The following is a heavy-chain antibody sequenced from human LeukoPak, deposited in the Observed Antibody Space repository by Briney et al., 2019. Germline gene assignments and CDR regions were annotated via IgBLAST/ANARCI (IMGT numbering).Heavy chain of an antibody. D-gene: IGHD6-6*01. J-gene: IGHJ3*02. Sequence: GGSLRLSCAASGFTFSDYSMNWVRQAPGKGLEWVSSISSSSTYISYADSVTGRFTISRDNAKDSLYLHMNSLRAEDTAVYYCARDSNSPSVDAFDIWGQGTMVTVSS. CDR3: ARDSNSPSVDAFDI. CDR2: ISSSSTYI. V-gene: IGHV3-21*01. CDR1: GFTFSDYS.